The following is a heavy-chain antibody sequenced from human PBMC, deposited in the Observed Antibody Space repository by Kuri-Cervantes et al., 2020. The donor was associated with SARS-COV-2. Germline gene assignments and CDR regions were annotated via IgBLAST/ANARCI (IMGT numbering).Heavy chain of an antibody. D-gene: IGHD2-8*01. CDR1: GFTFSSYA. CDR3: AKRSQVSSGYFDY. J-gene: IGHJ4*02. Sequence: GESLKISCAASGFTFSSYAMHWVRQAPGKGLEWVAVISYDGSNKYYADSVKGRFTISRDNSENTLYLQMNSLRAEDTAVYYCAKRSQVSSGYFDYWGQGTLVTVSS. V-gene: IGHV3-30-3*02. CDR2: ISYDGSNK.